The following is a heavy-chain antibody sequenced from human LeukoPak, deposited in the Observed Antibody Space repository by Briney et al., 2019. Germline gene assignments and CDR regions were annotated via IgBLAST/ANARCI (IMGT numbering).Heavy chain of an antibody. Sequence: GASVKVSCKASGYTFTAYYMHWVRQAPGRGLEWMGWINPNSGGTNYAQKFQGRVTVTRDTSISTAYMELSRLRSDDTAVYYCAKTYVWGTYRDAFDIWGQGTMVTVSS. D-gene: IGHD3-16*02. V-gene: IGHV1-2*02. CDR2: INPNSGGT. J-gene: IGHJ3*02. CDR1: GYTFTAYY. CDR3: AKTYVWGTYRDAFDI.